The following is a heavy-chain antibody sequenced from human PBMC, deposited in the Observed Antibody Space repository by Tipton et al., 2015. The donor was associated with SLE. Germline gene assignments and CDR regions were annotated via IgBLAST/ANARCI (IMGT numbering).Heavy chain of an antibody. CDR1: GFTFSTYW. CDR3: VRGNWGPDY. V-gene: IGHV3-7*01. J-gene: IGHJ4*02. Sequence: GSLRLSCAASGFTFSTYWMTWVRQAPGKGLEWVANIKQDGSEKYYVDSVKGRFTISRDNAKNSLYLQMNSLRAEDTAVYYCVRGNWGPDYWGQGTLVTVSS. CDR2: IKQDGSEK. D-gene: IGHD7-27*01.